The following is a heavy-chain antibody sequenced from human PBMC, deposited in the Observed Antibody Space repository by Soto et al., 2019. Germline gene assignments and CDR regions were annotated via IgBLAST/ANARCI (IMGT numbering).Heavy chain of an antibody. V-gene: IGHV4-4*02. J-gene: IGHJ4*02. CDR3: ARREALSGTVGDPVD. Sequence: QVELQESGPGLVKASGTLSLTCTVSGGSIITRNWWRWVRQPPGKGLAWIGEVDHSGSTNYNPCLQNRGTTSAGKSKRKCALKLTPAPTADTAAYYCARREALSGTVGDPVDWSQGTLVNVSS. CDR1: GGSIITRNW. D-gene: IGHD4-17*01. CDR2: VDHSGST.